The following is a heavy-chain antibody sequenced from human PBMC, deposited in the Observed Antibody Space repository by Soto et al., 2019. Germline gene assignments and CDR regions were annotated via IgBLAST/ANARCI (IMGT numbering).Heavy chain of an antibody. CDR3: ARGIKDGDYSRWFDP. CDR2: INAGNGNT. Sequence: GASVKVSCKASGYTFTSYAMHWVRQAPGQRLEWMGWINAGNGNTKYSKKFQGRVTITRDTSMSTAYMELSSLRSEDTAVYYCARGIKDGDYSRWFDPWGPGTLVTVSS. CDR1: GYTFTSYA. D-gene: IGHD4-17*01. J-gene: IGHJ5*02. V-gene: IGHV1-3*01.